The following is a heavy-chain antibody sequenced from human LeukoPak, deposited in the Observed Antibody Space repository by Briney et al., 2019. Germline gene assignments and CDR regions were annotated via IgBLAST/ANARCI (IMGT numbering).Heavy chain of an antibody. CDR1: GFTFSDHY. Sequence: GGSLRLSCAAPGFTFSDHYMDWVRQAPGKGLEWVGRTRNKANSYNTEYAASVKGRFTISRDDSKNSLYLQMNSLKTEDTAVYYCAREHHYSSGWHDAFDIWGQGTMVTVSS. V-gene: IGHV3-72*01. CDR2: TRNKANSYNT. CDR3: AREHHYSSGWHDAFDI. J-gene: IGHJ3*02. D-gene: IGHD6-19*01.